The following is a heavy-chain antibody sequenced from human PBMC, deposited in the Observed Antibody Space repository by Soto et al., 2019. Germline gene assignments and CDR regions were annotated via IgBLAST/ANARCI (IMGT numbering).Heavy chain of an antibody. CDR1: GYTFTTYG. CDR2: INTYHGNT. D-gene: IGHD6-19*01. Sequence: QVQLVQSGAEVKKPGASVKVSCKASGYTFTTYGISWVRQAPGQGLEWMGWINTYHGNTNYAQNLQGRVTMTTDTSTSTAYMGLRSPRSDDTAVYYCARKTVAGRTGFDYWGQGTLVTVPS. CDR3: ARKTVAGRTGFDY. J-gene: IGHJ4*02. V-gene: IGHV1-18*01.